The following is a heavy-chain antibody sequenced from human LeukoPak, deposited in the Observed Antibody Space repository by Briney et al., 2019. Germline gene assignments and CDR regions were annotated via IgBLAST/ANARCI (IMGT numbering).Heavy chain of an antibody. D-gene: IGHD3-10*01. CDR3: ARVDYYPSGTYINWFDP. Sequence: SQTLSLTCTVSGGSISSGGYYWSWIRQHPGKGLEWIGHIAESGSTYYSPSLKSRVTISVDTSKNQFSLKLSSVTAADTAVYYCARVDYYPSGTYINWFDPWGQGTQVTVSS. J-gene: IGHJ5*02. CDR1: GGSISSGGYY. V-gene: IGHV4-31*03. CDR2: IAESGST.